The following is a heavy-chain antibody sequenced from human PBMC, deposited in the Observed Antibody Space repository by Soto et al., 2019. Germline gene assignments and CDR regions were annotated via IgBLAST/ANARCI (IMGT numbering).Heavy chain of an antibody. D-gene: IGHD2-2*02. CDR1: GGTFSSYA. V-gene: IGHV1-69*13. CDR2: IIPIFGTA. Sequence: SVKVSCKASGGTFSSYAISWVRQAPGQGPEWMGGIIPIFGTANYAQKFQGRVTITADESTSTAYMELSSLRSEDTAVYYCARDIVVVPAAIQGDYYYYGMDVWGQGTTVTVSS. J-gene: IGHJ6*02. CDR3: ARDIVVVPAAIQGDYYYYGMDV.